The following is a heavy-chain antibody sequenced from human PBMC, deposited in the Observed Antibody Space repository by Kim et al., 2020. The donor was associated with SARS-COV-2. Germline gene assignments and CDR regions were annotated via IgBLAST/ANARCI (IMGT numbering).Heavy chain of an antibody. D-gene: IGHD3-9*01. J-gene: IGHJ4*01. Sequence: AGPVKGPFTHSRDNSKNPLYLQMNSLRDEDTAVYYCAKGEVLRYFDWSHWGHGTLVTVSS. V-gene: IGHV3-23*01. CDR3: AKGEVLRYFDWSH.